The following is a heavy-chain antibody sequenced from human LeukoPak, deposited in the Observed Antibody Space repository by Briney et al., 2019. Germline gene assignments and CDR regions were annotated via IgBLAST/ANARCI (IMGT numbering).Heavy chain of an antibody. CDR1: GFTFSSYE. CDR3: ARAPGYYYDSSGYYADY. Sequence: GGSLRLSCAASGFTFSSYEMNWVRQAPGKGLEWVSYISSSGSTIYYADSVKGRFTISRDNAKNSLYLQMNSLGAEDTAVYYCARAPGYYYDSSGYYADYWGQGTLVTVSS. J-gene: IGHJ4*02. CDR2: ISSSGSTI. V-gene: IGHV3-48*03. D-gene: IGHD3-22*01.